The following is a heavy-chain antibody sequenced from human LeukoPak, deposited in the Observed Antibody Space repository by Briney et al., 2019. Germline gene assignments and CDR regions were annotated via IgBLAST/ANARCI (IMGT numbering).Heavy chain of an antibody. D-gene: IGHD3-22*01. Sequence: PGGSLRLSCAAYGFTVSRNYMNWVRQAPGKGLEWVSVISSGGTTYYVDSVKGRFTISRDNSKNTLYLQMNSLRAEDTAVYYCAKVRSYYYDSSGPNYFDYWGQGTLVTVSS. CDR1: GFTVSRNY. J-gene: IGHJ4*02. V-gene: IGHV3-66*01. CDR3: AKVRSYYYDSSGPNYFDY. CDR2: ISSGGTT.